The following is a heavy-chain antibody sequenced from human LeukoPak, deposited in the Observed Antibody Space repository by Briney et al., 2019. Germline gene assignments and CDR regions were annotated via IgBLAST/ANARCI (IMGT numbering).Heavy chain of an antibody. CDR3: AKDPEGGAEKFDY. Sequence: PGGSLRLSRAASGFTFSSYSMNWVRQAPGKGLEWVSYISSSSSTIYYADSVKGRFTISRDNSKNTLYLQMNSLRAEDTAVYYCAKDPEGGAEKFDYWGQGTLVTVSS. J-gene: IGHJ4*02. D-gene: IGHD1-26*01. CDR1: GFTFSSYS. CDR2: ISSSSSTI. V-gene: IGHV3-48*01.